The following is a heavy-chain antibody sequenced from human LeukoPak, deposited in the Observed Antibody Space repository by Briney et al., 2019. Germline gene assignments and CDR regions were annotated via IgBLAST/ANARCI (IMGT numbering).Heavy chain of an antibody. CDR3: ARWKGSSTSWSSRGSPYYMDV. V-gene: IGHV1-18*01. CDR2: ISAYNGNT. Sequence: ASVKVSCKXSGYTFTSYGISWVRQAPGQGLEWMGWISAYNGNTNYSQKLQGRVTMTTDTSTSTAYMELRSLRSDDTAVYYCARWKGSSTSWSSRGSPYYMDVWGKGTTVTVSS. CDR1: GYTFTSYG. D-gene: IGHD2-2*01. J-gene: IGHJ6*03.